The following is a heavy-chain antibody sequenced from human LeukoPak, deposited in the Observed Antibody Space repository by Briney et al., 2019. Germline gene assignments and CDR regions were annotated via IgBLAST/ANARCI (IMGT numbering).Heavy chain of an antibody. D-gene: IGHD2-2*01. Sequence: HSGGSLRLSCAASGFTFSSSAMSWVRQAPGKGLEWVSAISGSGGSTYYADSVKGRFTISRDNSKNTLYLQMNSLRAEDTAVYYCAKDLVPAAPRDYFDYWGQGTLVTVSS. CDR1: GFTFSSSA. J-gene: IGHJ4*02. CDR3: AKDLVPAAPRDYFDY. CDR2: ISGSGGST. V-gene: IGHV3-23*01.